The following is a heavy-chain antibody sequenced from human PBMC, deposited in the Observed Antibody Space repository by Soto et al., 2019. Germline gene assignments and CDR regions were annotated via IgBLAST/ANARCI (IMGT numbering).Heavy chain of an antibody. Sequence: LSLTCTVSGGSISNDYYFWSWIRQPPGKGLEWIGYIHYSGTTNYNPSVMSRVTISVDTSKNQLSLNLSSVTAADTAVYYCARGRREYCTNGVCYTFVPDWGQGSLVTVS. CDR2: IHYSGTT. CDR1: GGSISNDYYF. D-gene: IGHD2-8*01. CDR3: ARGRREYCTNGVCYTFVPD. V-gene: IGHV4-61*01. J-gene: IGHJ4*02.